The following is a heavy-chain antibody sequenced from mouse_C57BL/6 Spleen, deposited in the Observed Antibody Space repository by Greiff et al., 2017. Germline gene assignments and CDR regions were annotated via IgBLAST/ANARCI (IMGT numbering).Heavy chain of an antibody. CDR1: GYSITSGYY. J-gene: IGHJ4*01. D-gene: IGHD1-1*01. CDR2: ISYDGSN. CDR3: ARGSSYYAMDY. V-gene: IGHV3-6*01. Sequence: EVQLQQSGPGLVKPSQSLSLTCSVPGYSITSGYYWHWIRQFPGNNLEWIGYISYDGSNNYNPSLKNRISITRDTSKNQFFLKLNSVTTEDTATYYVARGSSYYAMDYWGQGTSVTVSS.